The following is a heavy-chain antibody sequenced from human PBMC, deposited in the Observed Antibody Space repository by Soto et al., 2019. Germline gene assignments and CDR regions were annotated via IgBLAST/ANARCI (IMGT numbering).Heavy chain of an antibody. CDR2: LYSGGQT. J-gene: IGHJ4*02. D-gene: IGHD2-2*01. Sequence: GSLRLSCAVSGFNFDNSYMSWVRQAPGKGLEWVSILYSGGQTYYTESVRGRFTISRDISKNTLDLQMNRLTADDTAVYYCSKNNVAPAFVGFEYWGQGTLVTV. CDR3: SKNNVAPAFVGFEY. V-gene: IGHV3-53*01. CDR1: GFNFDNSY.